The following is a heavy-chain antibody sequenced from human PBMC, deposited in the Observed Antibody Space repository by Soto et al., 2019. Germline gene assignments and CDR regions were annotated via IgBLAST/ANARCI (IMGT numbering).Heavy chain of an antibody. CDR3: ARDEYSSSSCGMDV. CDR2: ISAYNGNT. Sequence: GASVKVSCKASGYTFTSYGIIWVRQAPGQGLEWMGWISAYNGNTNYAQKLQGRVTMTTDTSTSTAYMELRSLRSDDTAVYYCARDEYSSSSCGMDVWGQGTTVTVSS. J-gene: IGHJ6*02. CDR1: GYTFTSYG. D-gene: IGHD6-6*01. V-gene: IGHV1-18*01.